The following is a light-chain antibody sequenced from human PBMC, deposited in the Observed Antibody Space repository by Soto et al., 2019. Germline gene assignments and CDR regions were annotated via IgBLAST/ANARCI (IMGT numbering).Light chain of an antibody. CDR1: QDIRNF. CDR2: AAS. J-gene: IGKJ3*01. V-gene: IGKV1-27*01. CDR3: QKYSSVPV. Sequence: DIQMTQSPTSLSASVGDRVTITCRASQDIRNFVAWYQQKPGKAPKLLIYAASTLQSGVPSRFSGSGSGTDFTLTINSLQPEVVATYSGQKYSSVPVFGPGTKVDIK.